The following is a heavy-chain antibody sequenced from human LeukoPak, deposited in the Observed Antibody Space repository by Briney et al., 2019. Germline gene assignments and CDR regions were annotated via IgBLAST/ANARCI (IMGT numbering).Heavy chain of an antibody. D-gene: IGHD1-1*01. V-gene: IGHV4-59*08. CDR2: IHYGEST. CDR3: ARHLAGGAMRAFDM. J-gene: IGHJ3*02. CDR1: GGSISTYY. Sequence: SETLSLTCTVSGGSISTYYWSWIRQPPGKGLEWIGYIHYGESTNYNPSLKSRVTISVDTSKNQFSLKLSSVTAADTAVYFCARHLAGGAMRAFDMWGQGTMVTVSS.